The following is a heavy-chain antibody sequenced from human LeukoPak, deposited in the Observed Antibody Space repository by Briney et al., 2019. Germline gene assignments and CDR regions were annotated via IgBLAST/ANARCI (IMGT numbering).Heavy chain of an antibody. CDR3: ASAGAYCGGDCYSGWYFDL. V-gene: IGHV4-4*07. CDR2: IYTSGST. J-gene: IGHJ2*01. D-gene: IGHD2-21*02. CDR1: GGSISSYY. Sequence: SETLSLTCTVSGGSISSYYWSWIRQHAAKGLEWIGRIYTSGSTNYNPSLKSRVTMSVDTSKNQFSLKLSSVTAADTAVYYCASAGAYCGGDCYSGWYFDLGGRGSRATVSS.